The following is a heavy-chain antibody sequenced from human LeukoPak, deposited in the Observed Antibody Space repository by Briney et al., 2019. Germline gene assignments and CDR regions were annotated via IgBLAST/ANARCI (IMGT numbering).Heavy chain of an antibody. CDR3: ARGHRIFGGDYYMDV. CDR1: GFTFSSYTVYS. D-gene: IGHD3-3*02. CDR2: IAYDGSDQ. Sequence: PGGSLRLSCAASGFTFSSYTVYSVHWVRHAPLKGLAVMAFIAYDGSDQYYVDYVKGRFSIARDNSGKKVYLQMNSLRPEDTAVYYCARGHRIFGGDYYMDVWGTGTTVTVSS. V-gene: IGHV3-30*02. J-gene: IGHJ6*03.